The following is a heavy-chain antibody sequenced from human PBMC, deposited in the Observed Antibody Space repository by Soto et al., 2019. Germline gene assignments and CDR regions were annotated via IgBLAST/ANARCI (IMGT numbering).Heavy chain of an antibody. Sequence: TSETLSLTCAVSGGSISSGGYSWSWIRQPPGKGLEWIGYIYHSGSTYYNPSLKSRVTISVDRSKNQFSLKLSSVTAADTAVYYCARDSQSSSGYYDPWGQGTLVTVSS. CDR1: GGSISSGGYS. CDR3: ARDSQSSSGYYDP. CDR2: IYHSGST. D-gene: IGHD3-3*01. V-gene: IGHV4-30-2*01. J-gene: IGHJ5*02.